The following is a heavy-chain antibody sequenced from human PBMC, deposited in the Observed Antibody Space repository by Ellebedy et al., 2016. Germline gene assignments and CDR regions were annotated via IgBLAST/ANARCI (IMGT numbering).Heavy chain of an antibody. CDR3: ARDFFHYDSSGYYEGSFDY. Sequence: GGSLRLSCAASGFTFSSYSMNWVRQAPGKGLEWVSYISSSASYIYYADSVKGRFTISRDNARNSMYLQMNSLRAEDTAVYYCARDFFHYDSSGYYEGSFDYWGQGTLVTVSS. J-gene: IGHJ4*02. CDR2: ISSSASYI. CDR1: GFTFSSYS. D-gene: IGHD3-22*01. V-gene: IGHV3-21*05.